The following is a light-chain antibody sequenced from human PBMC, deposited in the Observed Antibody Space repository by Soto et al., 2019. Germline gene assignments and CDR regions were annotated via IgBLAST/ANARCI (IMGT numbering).Light chain of an antibody. CDR1: ESLSSN. CDR3: QQYNDWPVT. V-gene: IGKV3-15*01. CDR2: GAS. J-gene: IGKJ4*01. Sequence: EIVLTQSPGTLSLSPGERATLSCRASESLSSNLAWYQQKPGQAPSLLIYGASTRATGIPARFSGTGSGTEFTLTSRSLQSEDFAVYYCQQYNDWPVTFGGGTKVDIK.